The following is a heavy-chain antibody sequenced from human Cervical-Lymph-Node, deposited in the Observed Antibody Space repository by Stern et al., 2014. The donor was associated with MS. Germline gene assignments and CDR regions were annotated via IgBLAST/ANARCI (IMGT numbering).Heavy chain of an antibody. CDR2: INPNRGGT. CDR3: ARGGRSSGWSPPDAFDI. CDR1: GYTFTGYY. D-gene: IGHD6-19*01. Sequence: VQLVQSGAEVKKPGASVKVSCKASGYTFTGYYMHWVRQAPGQGLEWMGWINPNRGGTNYAQKFQGWVTMTRDTSISTAYMELSRLRSDDTAVYYCARGGRSSGWSPPDAFDIWGQGTMVTVSS. J-gene: IGHJ3*02. V-gene: IGHV1-2*04.